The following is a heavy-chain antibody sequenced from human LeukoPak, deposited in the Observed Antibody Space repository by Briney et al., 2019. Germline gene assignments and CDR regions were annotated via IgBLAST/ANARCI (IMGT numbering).Heavy chain of an antibody. V-gene: IGHV3-21*01. CDR1: GFTSSSYS. Sequence: PGGSLRLSCAASGFTSSSYSMNWVRQAPGKGLEWVSSISSSSSYIYYADSVKGRFTISRDNAKNSLYLQMNSLRAEDTAVYYCARAPSADDTFDIWGQGTMVTVSS. CDR2: ISSSSSYI. J-gene: IGHJ3*02. CDR3: ARAPSADDTFDI. D-gene: IGHD1-26*01.